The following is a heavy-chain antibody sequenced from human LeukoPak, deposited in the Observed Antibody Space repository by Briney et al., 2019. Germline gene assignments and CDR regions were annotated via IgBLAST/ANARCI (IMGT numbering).Heavy chain of an antibody. J-gene: IGHJ4*02. CDR2: IYTSGST. Sequence: SETLSLTCTVSGGSISSGSYYWSWIRQPAGKGLEWIGRIYTSGSTNYNPSLKSRVTISVDTSKNQFSLKLSSVTAADTAVYYCAGGFWGRFDYWGQGTLVTVSS. D-gene: IGHD3-16*01. CDR3: AGGFWGRFDY. CDR1: GGSISSGSYY. V-gene: IGHV4-61*02.